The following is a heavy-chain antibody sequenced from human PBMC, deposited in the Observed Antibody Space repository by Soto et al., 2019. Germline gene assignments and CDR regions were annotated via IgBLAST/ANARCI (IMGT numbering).Heavy chain of an antibody. D-gene: IGHD3-22*01. CDR2: ISGSGAST. CDR3: AKGTYYYDSSAYYGY. V-gene: IGHV3-23*01. Sequence: EVQLLESGGGLVQPGGSLRLSCAASGFTFSSYAMTWVRQAPGKGLEWVSAISGSGASTYYADSVKGRFTISRDNSKNTLYLQMNSLIAEDTAVYYCAKGTYYYDSSAYYGYWGQGTLVTVSS. CDR1: GFTFSSYA. J-gene: IGHJ4*02.